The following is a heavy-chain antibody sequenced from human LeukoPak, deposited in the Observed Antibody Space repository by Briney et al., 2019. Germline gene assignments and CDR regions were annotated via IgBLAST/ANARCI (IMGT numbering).Heavy chain of an antibody. J-gene: IGHJ2*01. CDR1: GFTFSSYD. CDR2: IGTAGDT. CDR3: ARVQGLDFRWYFDL. V-gene: IGHV3-13*01. Sequence: PPGGSLRLSCAASGFTFSSYDMHWVRQATGKGLEWVSAIGTAGDTYYPGSVKGRFTISRENAKNSLYLQMNSLRAGDTAVYYCARVQGLDFRWYFDLWGRGNLVTVSS.